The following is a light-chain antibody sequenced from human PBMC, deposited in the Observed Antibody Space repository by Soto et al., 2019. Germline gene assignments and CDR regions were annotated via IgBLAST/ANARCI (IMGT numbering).Light chain of an antibody. Sequence: DIVMTQSPDSLAVSLGERATINCKSSQSVLYSSNNKNYLAWYQQKQGQPPKLLIYRASTRESGVPDRFSGSGSGTDFTLTISSLQAEDVAVYYCQQYYSTLPTFGQGTKVEIK. CDR2: RAS. J-gene: IGKJ1*01. V-gene: IGKV4-1*01. CDR1: QSVLYSSNNKNY. CDR3: QQYYSTLPT.